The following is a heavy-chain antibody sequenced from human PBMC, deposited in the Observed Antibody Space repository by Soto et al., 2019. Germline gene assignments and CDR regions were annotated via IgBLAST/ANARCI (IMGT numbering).Heavy chain of an antibody. CDR3: ARDLGYCSGGTCLPLDY. D-gene: IGHD2-15*01. J-gene: IGHJ4*02. CDR1: GFPFSTYS. V-gene: IGHV3-48*01. Sequence: EVQLVESGGGLVQPGGSLRLSCAASGFPFSTYSMNWVRQAPGKGLEWVSYISSSSRTIYYADSVKGRFTISRDNAKNSLFLQMNSLRADDTAMYYCARDLGYCSGGTCLPLDYWGQGTLVTVPS. CDR2: ISSSSRTI.